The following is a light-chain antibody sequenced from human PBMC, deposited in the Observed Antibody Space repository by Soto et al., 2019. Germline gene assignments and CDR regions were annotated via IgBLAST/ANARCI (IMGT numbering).Light chain of an antibody. J-gene: IGKJ4*01. CDR1: QGISTY. Sequence: IQMTQSTSSLSASVGDRVTITCLASQGISTYLNWYQQKPGKAPKLLIDAASSLQSGGPSRFSGSGVGTDFTLTISSLQPEDFATYDCLQDYNYPLTFGGGTKVDIK. V-gene: IGKV1-6*01. CDR2: AAS. CDR3: LQDYNYPLT.